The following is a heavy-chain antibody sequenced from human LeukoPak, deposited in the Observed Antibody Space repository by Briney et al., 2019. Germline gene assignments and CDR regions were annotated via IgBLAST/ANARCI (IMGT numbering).Heavy chain of an antibody. CDR3: ARDLGSSSGLDY. D-gene: IGHD6-6*01. Sequence: PGMSLRLSCAASGFTFSSYAMHWVRQAPGKGLEWVAVISYDGSNKYYADSVKGRFTISRDNSKNTLYLQMNSLRAEDTAVYYCARDLGSSSGLDYWGQGTLVTVSS. J-gene: IGHJ4*02. CDR2: ISYDGSNK. CDR1: GFTFSSYA. V-gene: IGHV3-30-3*01.